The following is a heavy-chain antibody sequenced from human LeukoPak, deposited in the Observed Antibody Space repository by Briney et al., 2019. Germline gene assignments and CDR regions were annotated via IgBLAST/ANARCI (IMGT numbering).Heavy chain of an antibody. CDR3: ARHEYSGSYYGLSWFDP. D-gene: IGHD1-26*01. CDR2: IYYSGST. CDR1: GGSTSSSGYY. J-gene: IGHJ5*02. Sequence: SETLSLTCTVSGGSTSSSGYYWGWIRQPPGKGLEWIASIYYSGSTYYNPSLKSRVSISVDTSKNQLSLKLSYLTAADTAVYYCARHEYSGSYYGLSWFDPWGQGTLVTVSS. V-gene: IGHV4-39*01.